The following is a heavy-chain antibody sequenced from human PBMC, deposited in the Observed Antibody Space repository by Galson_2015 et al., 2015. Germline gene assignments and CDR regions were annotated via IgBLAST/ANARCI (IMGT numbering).Heavy chain of an antibody. V-gene: IGHV2-5*01. Sequence: PALVKPTQTLTLTCTFSGFSLTTHGVGVGWIRQPPGKALEWLVLIYWSDDNRYRPSLKSRLTITKDTSKNQVVLTMTNMDPVDTATYFCTHRRPGSGYDYFDYWGQGILVTVSS. J-gene: IGHJ4*02. CDR1: GFSLTTHGVG. D-gene: IGHD5-12*01. CDR2: IYWSDDN. CDR3: THRRPGSGYDYFDY.